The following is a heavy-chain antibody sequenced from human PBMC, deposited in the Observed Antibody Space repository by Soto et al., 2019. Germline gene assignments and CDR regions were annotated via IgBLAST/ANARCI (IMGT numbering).Heavy chain of an antibody. Sequence: PVGSLRLSGTASGFMFSAYAMLWVRQAPGKGLEWVAAMSYGGTNKYYADSLKGRFTISRDNSKNTLFLQMSSLTADDSAVYYCARDPSPYTSGWYGIDFWGLGTLVTVS. CDR3: ARDPSPYTSGWYGIDF. J-gene: IGHJ4*01. D-gene: IGHD6-19*01. V-gene: IGHV3-30-3*01. CDR2: MSYGGTNK. CDR1: GFMFSAYA.